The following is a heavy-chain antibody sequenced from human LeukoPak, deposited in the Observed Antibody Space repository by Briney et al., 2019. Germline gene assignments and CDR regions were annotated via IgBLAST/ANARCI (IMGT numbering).Heavy chain of an antibody. V-gene: IGHV1-46*01. D-gene: IGHD2-15*01. CDR2: INPSGGST. J-gene: IGHJ4*02. CDR3: AREGYCSGVSCYSVDY. CDR1: GYTFTSYY. Sequence: ASVKVSCKASGYTFTSYYMHWVRQAPGQGLEWMGIINPSGGSTSYAQKFQGRVNMTRDMSTSTVYMELSSLRSEDTAVYFCAREGYCSGVSCYSVDYWGQGTLVTVSS.